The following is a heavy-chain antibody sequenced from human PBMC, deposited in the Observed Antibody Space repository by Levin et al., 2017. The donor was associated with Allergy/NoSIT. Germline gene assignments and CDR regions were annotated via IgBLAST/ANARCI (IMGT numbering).Heavy chain of an antibody. D-gene: IGHD3-3*01. V-gene: IGHV3-11*01. J-gene: IGHJ4*02. CDR1: GFTFSDYY. CDR3: ARDRGDYDFWSGHYGTLDY. CDR2: ISSSGSTI. Sequence: PGGSLRLSCAASGFTFSDYYMSWIRQAPGKGLEWVSYISSSGSTIYYADSVKGRFTISRDNAKNSLYLQMNSLRAEVTAVYYCARDRGDYDFWSGHYGTLDYWGQGTLVTVSS.